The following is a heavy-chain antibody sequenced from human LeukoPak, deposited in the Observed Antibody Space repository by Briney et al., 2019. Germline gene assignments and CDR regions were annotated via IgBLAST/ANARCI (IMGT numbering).Heavy chain of an antibody. CDR1: GVSFSGYY. D-gene: IGHD3-3*01. Sequence: PSETLSLTWAVYGVSFSGYYWGWVRQPPGKGLEWIGEINHSGSTNYNPSRKSRLTISVDTCKNHCSLTLSSVSAADKVVYYWARDFECYDFWSGYYPPLYYFAYWGQGTLVTVSS. J-gene: IGHJ4*02. CDR3: ARDFECYDFWSGYYPPLYYFAY. V-gene: IGHV4-34*01. CDR2: INHSGST.